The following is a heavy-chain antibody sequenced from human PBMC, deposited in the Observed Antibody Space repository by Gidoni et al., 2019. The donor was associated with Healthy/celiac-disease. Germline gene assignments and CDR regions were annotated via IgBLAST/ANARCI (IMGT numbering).Heavy chain of an antibody. J-gene: IGHJ4*02. CDR1: GFTFDDYA. D-gene: IGHD1-7*01. V-gene: IGHV3-9*01. CDR2: ISWNSGSI. Sequence: EVQLVESGGGLVQPGRSLRLSCAASGFTFDDYAMHWVRQAPGKGLEWVSGISWNSGSIGYADSVKGRFTISRDNAKNSLYLQMNSLRAEDTALYYCAKDLQYNWNYDYWGQGTLVTVSS. CDR3: AKDLQYNWNYDY.